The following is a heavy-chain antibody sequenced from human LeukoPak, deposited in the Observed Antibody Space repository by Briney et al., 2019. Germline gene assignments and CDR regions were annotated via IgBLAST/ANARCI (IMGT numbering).Heavy chain of an antibody. D-gene: IGHD3-16*02. CDR1: GGSISSGGYY. CDR3: ARAPFGDYVWGSYRPHPYYFDY. J-gene: IGHJ4*02. Sequence: PSETLSLTCTVSGGSISSGGYYWSWIRQHPGKGLEWIGYIYYSGSTYYNPSLKSRVTISVDTSKNQFSLKLSSVTAADTAVYYCARAPFGDYVWGSYRPHPYYFDYWGQGTLVTVSS. CDR2: IYYSGST. V-gene: IGHV4-31*03.